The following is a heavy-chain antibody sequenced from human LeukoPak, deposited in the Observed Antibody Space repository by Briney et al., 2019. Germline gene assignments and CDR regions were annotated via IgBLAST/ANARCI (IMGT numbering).Heavy chain of an antibody. V-gene: IGHV3-21*01. J-gene: IGHJ4*02. CDR1: GFTFSSYT. Sequence: GGSLRLSCAASGFTFSSYTMNWVRQAPGKGLEWVSSISSGSSYIYYADSMKGRFTISRDNTKNSLYLQMNSLRAEDTAVYYCARAGSGDYWGQGTLVTVSS. CDR2: ISSGSSYI. D-gene: IGHD2-15*01. CDR3: ARAGSGDY.